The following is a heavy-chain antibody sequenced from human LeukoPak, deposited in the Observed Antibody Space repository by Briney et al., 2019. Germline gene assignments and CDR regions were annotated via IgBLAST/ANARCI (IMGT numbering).Heavy chain of an antibody. Sequence: ASVKVSCKASGYTFTSYYMHWVRQAPGQGLEWMGIINPSGGSTSYAQKFQGRVTMTRDMSTSTVYMELSSLRSEDTAVYYCARTRYFDWLLDGVFDYWGQGTLVTVSS. J-gene: IGHJ4*02. CDR2: INPSGGST. CDR3: ARTRYFDWLLDGVFDY. CDR1: GYTFTSYY. V-gene: IGHV1-46*01. D-gene: IGHD3-9*01.